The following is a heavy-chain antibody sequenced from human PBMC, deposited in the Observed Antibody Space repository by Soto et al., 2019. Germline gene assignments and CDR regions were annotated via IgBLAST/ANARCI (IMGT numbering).Heavy chain of an antibody. Sequence: QVQLVESGGGVVQPGRSLRLSCAASGFTFSSYAMHLVRQAPGKGLEWVAVISYDGSNKYYADSVKGRFTISRDNSKNTLYLQMNRLRAEDTAVYYCARQRRQLVLRAYLGQGTLVPGSS. J-gene: IGHJ4*02. D-gene: IGHD6-13*01. CDR1: GFTFSSYA. CDR2: ISYDGSNK. CDR3: ARQRRQLVLRAY. V-gene: IGHV3-30-3*01.